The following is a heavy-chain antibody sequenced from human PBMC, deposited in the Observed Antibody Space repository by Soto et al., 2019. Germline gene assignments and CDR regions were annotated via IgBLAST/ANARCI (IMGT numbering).Heavy chain of an antibody. J-gene: IGHJ4*02. CDR3: VVGLSGSKTFDY. V-gene: IGHV1-18*01. CDR1: GYLFTSYG. CDR2: ISVYNGKT. Sequence: QVQLVQSGAEVKKPGASVTVSCKPSGYLFTSYGISWVRQAPGQGLEWMGWISVYNGKTEYAQRLQGRVTVTTDTLTSTAHMELRSLRSDDTAIYYCVVGLSGSKTFDYWGQGTLVTVSS. D-gene: IGHD1-26*01.